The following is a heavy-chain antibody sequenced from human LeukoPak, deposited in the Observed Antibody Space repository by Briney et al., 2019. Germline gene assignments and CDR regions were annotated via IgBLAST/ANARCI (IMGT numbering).Heavy chain of an antibody. CDR2: IYSGGST. V-gene: IGHV3-53*01. CDR1: GFTVSSNY. Sequence: GGSLRLSCAASGFTVSSNYMGWVRQAPGKGLEWVSVIYSGGSTYYADSVKGRFTISRDNSKNTLYLQMNSLRAEDTAVYYCARDRHYDFWSGTGMDVWGQGTTVTTSS. CDR3: ARDRHYDFWSGTGMDV. J-gene: IGHJ6*02. D-gene: IGHD3-3*01.